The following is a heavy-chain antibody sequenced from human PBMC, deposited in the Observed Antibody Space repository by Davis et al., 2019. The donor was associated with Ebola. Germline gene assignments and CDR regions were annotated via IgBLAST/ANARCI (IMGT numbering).Heavy chain of an antibody. J-gene: IGHJ4*02. D-gene: IGHD2-2*01. CDR3: ARGTASSTSSPTSFDY. CDR2: INDGGST. V-gene: IGHV4-39*07. CDR1: GGSISTSSSY. Sequence: PSETLSLTCTVSGGSISTSSSYWGWIRQSPGKGLEWIGEINDGGSTIYNPSLKSRVTISVDTSKNQFSLKLSSVTAADTAVYYCARGTASSTSSPTSFDYWGQGTLVTVSS.